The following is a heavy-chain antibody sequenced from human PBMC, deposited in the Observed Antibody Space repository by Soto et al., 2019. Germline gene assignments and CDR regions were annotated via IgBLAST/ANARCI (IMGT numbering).Heavy chain of an antibody. CDR1: GGSISSSSYY. J-gene: IGHJ4*02. Sequence: PSETLSLTCTVSGGSISSSSYYWGWIRQPPGKGLEWIGSIYYSGSTYYNPSLKSRVTISVDTSKNQFSLKLSSVTAADTAVYYCAICSVWRLVETYFDYWGQGTLVTAPQ. D-gene: IGHD6-6*01. V-gene: IGHV4-39*01. CDR3: AICSVWRLVETYFDY. CDR2: IYYSGST.